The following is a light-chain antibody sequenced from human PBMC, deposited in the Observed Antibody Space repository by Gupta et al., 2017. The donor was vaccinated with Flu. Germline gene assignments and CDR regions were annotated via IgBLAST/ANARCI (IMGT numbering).Light chain of an antibody. CDR2: WAS. J-gene: IGKJ1*01. CDR3: QQYYSFPRT. Sequence: SLGEKATISCKSSHTVLYSSINKNYLAWYQQKTGQPPRLLVYWASTRESGVPHRFTGSGSGTEFTLTISSLQAEDVAVYYCQQYYSFPRTFGQGTKVEL. V-gene: IGKV4-1*01. CDR1: HTVLYSSINKNY.